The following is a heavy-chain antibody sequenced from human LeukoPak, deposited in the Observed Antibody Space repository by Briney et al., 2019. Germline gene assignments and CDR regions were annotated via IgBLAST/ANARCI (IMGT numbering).Heavy chain of an antibody. D-gene: IGHD3-10*01. Sequence: ASVKVSCKASGYTFTSYGSSWVRQAPGQGLEGMGWSSAYNVNTKCAQKRQGRVTRTTDTSTSTAYMELRRLRSDDTAVYYCATDLYADYYGSGSYRNWFDPWGQGTLVTVSS. CDR1: GYTFTSYG. CDR2: SSAYNVNT. V-gene: IGHV1-18*01. J-gene: IGHJ5*02. CDR3: ATDLYADYYGSGSYRNWFDP.